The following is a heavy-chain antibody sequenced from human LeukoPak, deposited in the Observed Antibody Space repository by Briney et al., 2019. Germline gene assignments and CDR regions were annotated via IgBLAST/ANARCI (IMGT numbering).Heavy chain of an antibody. CDR1: GFTFSSYA. Sequence: GGSLRLSCAASGFTFSSYAMSWVRQAPGKGLEWVSAISGSGGSTYCADSVKGRFTISRDNSKNTLYLQMNSLRAEDTAVYYCAKDLDSGSLYSAGYFDYWGQGTLVTVSS. J-gene: IGHJ4*02. D-gene: IGHD1-26*01. V-gene: IGHV3-23*01. CDR3: AKDLDSGSLYSAGYFDY. CDR2: ISGSGGST.